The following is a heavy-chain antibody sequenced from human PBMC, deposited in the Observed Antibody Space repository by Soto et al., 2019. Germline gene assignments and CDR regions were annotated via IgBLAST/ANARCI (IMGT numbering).Heavy chain of an antibody. V-gene: IGHV3-23*01. J-gene: IGHJ5*02. CDR3: AKDDCSGGSCYFAPNWFDP. D-gene: IGHD2-15*01. CDR1: GFTFSSYA. Sequence: PGGSLRLSCAASGFTFSSYAMSWVRQAPGKGLEWVSAISGSGGSTYYADSVKGRFTISRDNSKNTLYLQMNSLRAEDTAVYYCAKDDCSGGSCYFAPNWFDPWGQGTLVTVSS. CDR2: ISGSGGST.